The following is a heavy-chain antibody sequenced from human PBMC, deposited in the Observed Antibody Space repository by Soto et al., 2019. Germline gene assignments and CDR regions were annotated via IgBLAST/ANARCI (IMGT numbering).Heavy chain of an antibody. CDR3: AHAFGWRSLY. CDR1: GFSLSTSRVG. V-gene: IGHV2-5*02. Sequence: QITLKESGPTLVKPTQTLTLTCTFSGFSLSTSRVGVGWIRQPPGKALEWLAVIYWDDAKTYRPSLKSRLTITKDTSKNPVALTLTNMDPVDTATYYCAHAFGWRSLYWGQGTLVTVSS. CDR2: IYWDDAK. D-gene: IGHD3-3*01. J-gene: IGHJ4*02.